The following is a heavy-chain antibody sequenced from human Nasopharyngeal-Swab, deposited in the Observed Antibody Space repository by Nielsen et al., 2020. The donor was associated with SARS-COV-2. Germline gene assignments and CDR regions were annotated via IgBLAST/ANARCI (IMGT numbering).Heavy chain of an antibody. Sequence: SETLSLTCAVSGSSISSGYYWSWIRQPPGKGLEWIGYIYYSGSTNYNPSLKSRVTISVDTSKNQFSLKLSSVTAADTAVYYCARGQYSSSPSFDYWGQGTLVTVSS. V-gene: IGHV4-61*01. CDR3: ARGQYSSSPSFDY. D-gene: IGHD6-6*01. J-gene: IGHJ4*02. CDR2: IYYSGST. CDR1: GSSISSGYY.